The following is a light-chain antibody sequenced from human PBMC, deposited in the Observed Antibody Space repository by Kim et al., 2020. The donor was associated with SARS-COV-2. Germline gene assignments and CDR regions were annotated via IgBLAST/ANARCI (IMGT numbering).Light chain of an antibody. CDR3: CSYAGSYTLV. V-gene: IGLV2-11*03. J-gene: IGLJ2*01. CDR2: DVS. Sequence: GQSVTLSCTGTRSDVGGYNYVSWYQQLPGKAPKVMIFDVSKRPSGVPDRFSGSKSGNTASLTISGLQAEDEADYYCCSYAGSYTLVFGGGTKVTVL. CDR1: RSDVGGYNY.